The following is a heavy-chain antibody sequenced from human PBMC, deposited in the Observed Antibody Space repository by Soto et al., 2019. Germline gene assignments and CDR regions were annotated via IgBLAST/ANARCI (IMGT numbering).Heavy chain of an antibody. V-gene: IGHV4-31*03. CDR3: ATVRWELHDAFDI. J-gene: IGHJ3*02. D-gene: IGHD1-26*01. CDR2: IYHSGMT. Sequence: QVQLQESGPGLVKPSRTLSLTCTVSGGSISTGGYYWSWIRQHPGRGLEWIGYIYHSGMTFSNPSLQSRVAISIDTSKIKFSLKLSSVTAADTAVYYCATVRWELHDAFDIWGQGTMVSVSS. CDR1: GGSISTGGYY.